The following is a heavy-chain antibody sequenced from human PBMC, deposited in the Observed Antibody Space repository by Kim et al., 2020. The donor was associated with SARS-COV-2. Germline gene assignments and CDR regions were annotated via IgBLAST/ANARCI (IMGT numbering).Heavy chain of an antibody. J-gene: IGHJ6*02. V-gene: IGHV3-74*01. CDR2: INSDGSST. Sequence: GGSLRLSCAASGFTFSSYWMHWVRQAPGKGLVWVSRINSDGSSTSYADSVKGRFTISRDNAKNTLYLQMNSLRAEDTAVYYCARDPPEWFGELWGRYYYYGMDVRGQGTTVTVSS. CDR1: GFTFSSYW. CDR3: ARDPPEWFGELWGRYYYYGMDV. D-gene: IGHD3-10*01.